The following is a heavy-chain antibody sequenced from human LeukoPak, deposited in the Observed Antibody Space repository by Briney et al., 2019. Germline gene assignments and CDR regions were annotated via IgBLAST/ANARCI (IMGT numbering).Heavy chain of an antibody. V-gene: IGHV3-48*03. CDR3: ARDKWYCSGGSCSFLWDY. D-gene: IGHD2-15*01. CDR2: ISSSGSTI. Sequence: PGGSLRLSCAASGFTFSSYEMNWVRQAPGKGLEWVSYISSSGSTIYYADSVKGRFTISRDNAKNSLYLQMNSLRAEDTAVYYCARDKWYCSGGSCSFLWDYWGQGTLVTVSS. J-gene: IGHJ4*02. CDR1: GFTFSSYE.